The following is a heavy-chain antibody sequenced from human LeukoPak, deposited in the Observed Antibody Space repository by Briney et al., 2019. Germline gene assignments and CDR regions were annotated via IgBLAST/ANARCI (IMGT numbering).Heavy chain of an antibody. CDR1: GFTFDDYA. V-gene: IGHV3-9*01. CDR3: AKDVGRLERNPDY. CDR2: VSWNSGSV. D-gene: IGHD1-1*01. J-gene: IGHJ4*02. Sequence: GGSLRLSCAASGFTFDDYAMHWVRQAPGKGLEWVSGVSWNSGSVGYADSVKGRFTISRDNAKNSLYLQMNSLRAEDTALYHCAKDVGRLERNPDYWGQGTLVTVSS.